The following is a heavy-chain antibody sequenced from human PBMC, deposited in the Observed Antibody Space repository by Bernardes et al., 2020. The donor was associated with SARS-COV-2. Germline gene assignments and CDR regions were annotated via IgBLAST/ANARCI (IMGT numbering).Heavy chain of an antibody. V-gene: IGHV4-31*03. Sequence: SETLSLTCSVSGASISSGRYYWSWLRQHPVTGLEYIGYIYYNGIIYYPPSLRSRVTISLDASTNEFSLKLNTVTGADTALYYCATLVHEDTDNWVGARGIDNWGQGTLVTVSS. CDR2: IYYNGII. CDR3: ATLVHEDTDNWVGARGIDN. CDR1: GASISSGRYY. J-gene: IGHJ4*02. D-gene: IGHD1-20*01.